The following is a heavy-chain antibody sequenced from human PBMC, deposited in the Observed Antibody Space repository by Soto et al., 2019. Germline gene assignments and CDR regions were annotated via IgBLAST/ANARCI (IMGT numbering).Heavy chain of an antibody. V-gene: IGHV1-18*01. J-gene: IGHJ5*02. CDR3: ARAVRYCSSTSCYKNAWFDP. CDR1: GYTFTSYG. CDR2: ISAYNGNT. Sequence: ASVKVSCKASGYTFTSYGISWVRQAPGQGLEWMGWISAYNGNTNYAQKLLGRVTMTTDTSTSTAYMELRSLRSDDTAMYYCARAVRYCSSTSCYKNAWFDPWGQGTLVTVSS. D-gene: IGHD2-2*02.